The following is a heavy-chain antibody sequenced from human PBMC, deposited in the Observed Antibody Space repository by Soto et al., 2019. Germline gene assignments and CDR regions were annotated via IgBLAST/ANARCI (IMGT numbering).Heavy chain of an antibody. Sequence: QVQLVQSGAEVKKPGASVKVSCKASGYTFTSSGISWVRQAPGQGLEWMGWISAYNGNTNYAQKLQGRVTMTTDTSTSTAYMELRSLRSDDTAVYYCARDQVQSYYDSIRWYYFDYWGQGTLVTVSS. D-gene: IGHD3-22*01. CDR3: ARDQVQSYYDSIRWYYFDY. CDR1: GYTFTSSG. CDR2: ISAYNGNT. J-gene: IGHJ4*02. V-gene: IGHV1-18*01.